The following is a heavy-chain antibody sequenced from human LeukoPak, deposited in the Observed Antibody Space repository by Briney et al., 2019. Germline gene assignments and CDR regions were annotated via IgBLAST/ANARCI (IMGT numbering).Heavy chain of an antibody. J-gene: IGHJ4*02. CDR1: GFTFSSYA. V-gene: IGHV3-23*01. Sequence: GGSLRLSCAASGFTFSSYAMSWVRQAPGKGLEWVSAISGSGGSTYYADSVKGRFTISRDNSKNTLYLQMNSLRAEDTAVYYCAKHRSGPWPLPVVIYYFDYWGQGTLVTVSS. CDR2: ISGSGGST. D-gene: IGHD4-23*01. CDR3: AKHRSGPWPLPVVIYYFDY.